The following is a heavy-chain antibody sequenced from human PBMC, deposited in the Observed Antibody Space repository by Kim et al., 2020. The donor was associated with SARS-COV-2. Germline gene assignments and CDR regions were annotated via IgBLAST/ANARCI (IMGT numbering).Heavy chain of an antibody. CDR2: INAGNGNT. D-gene: IGHD2-15*01. J-gene: IGHJ4*02. V-gene: IGHV1-3*01. CDR1: GYTFTGYA. Sequence: ASVKVSCKASGYTFTGYAMHWVRQAPGQRLEWMGWINAGNGNTKYSQKFQGRVTITRDTSASTAYMELSSLRSEDTAVYYCARDREYWSGGSCYAHDYWGQATLITISS. CDR3: ARDREYWSGGSCYAHDY.